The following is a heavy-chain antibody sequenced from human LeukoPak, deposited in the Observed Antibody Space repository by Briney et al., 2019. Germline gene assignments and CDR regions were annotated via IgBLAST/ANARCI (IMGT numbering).Heavy chain of an antibody. J-gene: IGHJ4*02. V-gene: IGHV3-74*01. CDR3: VRDGDDFNFDY. D-gene: IGHD5-24*01. CDR1: GFTFRSYW. Sequence: HTGGSLRLSCAASGFTFRSYWMHWVRQAPGKGLEWVSRVIRDGSFTNYADSVKGRFTISRDNAKNTLYLQMSSLRAEVTAVYFCVRDGDDFNFDYWGQGSLVTVSS. CDR2: VIRDGSFT.